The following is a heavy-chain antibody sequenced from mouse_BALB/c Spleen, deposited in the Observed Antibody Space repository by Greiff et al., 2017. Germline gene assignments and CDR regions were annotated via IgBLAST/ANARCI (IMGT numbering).Heavy chain of an antibody. D-gene: IGHD2-10*01. V-gene: IGHV1S81*02. CDR2: INPSNGRT. CDR3: ARAYYGNSFDY. Sequence: QVQLKQPGAELVKPGASVKLSCKASGYTFTSYWMHWVKQRPGQGLEWIGEINPSNGRTNYNEKFKSKATLTVDKSSSTAYMQLSSLTSEDSAVYYCARAYYGNSFDYWGQGTTLTVSS. CDR1: GYTFTSYW. J-gene: IGHJ2*01.